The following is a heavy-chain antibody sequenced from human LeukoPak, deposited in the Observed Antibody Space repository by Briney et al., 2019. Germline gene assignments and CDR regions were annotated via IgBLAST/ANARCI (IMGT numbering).Heavy chain of an antibody. CDR3: ARFPGYSYGQRYFDY. CDR1: GFTFSSYW. CDR2: INSDGSST. V-gene: IGHV3-74*01. D-gene: IGHD5-18*01. Sequence: PGGSLRLSCAASGFTFSSYWMHWVRQAPGKGLVWVSRINSDGSSTSYADSAKGRFTISRDNAKNTLYLQMNSLRAEDTAVYYCARFPGYSYGQRYFDYWGQGTLVTVSS. J-gene: IGHJ4*02.